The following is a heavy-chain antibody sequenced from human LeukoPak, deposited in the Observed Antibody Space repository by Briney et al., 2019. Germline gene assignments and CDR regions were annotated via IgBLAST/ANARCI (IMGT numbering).Heavy chain of an antibody. CDR3: TTRVYYYDSSGYLERAFDI. J-gene: IGHJ3*02. CDR2: IKSKTDGGTT. V-gene: IGHV3-15*01. CDR1: GFTFSNAW. D-gene: IGHD3-22*01. Sequence: PGGSLRLSCAASGFTFSNAWMSWVRQAPGKGLEWVGRIKSKTDGGTTDYAAPVKGRFTISRDDSKNTLYLQMNSLKTEDTAVYYCTTRVYYYDSSGYLERAFDIWGQGTMVTVSS.